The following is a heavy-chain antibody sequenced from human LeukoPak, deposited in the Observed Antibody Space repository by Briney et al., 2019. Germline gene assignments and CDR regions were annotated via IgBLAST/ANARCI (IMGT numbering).Heavy chain of an antibody. J-gene: IGHJ6*04. Sequence: GESLKISCKGSGYSFTSYWIGWVRQTPGKGLEWMGIIYPGDSDTRYSPSFQGQVTISADKSISTAYLQWSSLKASDTAMYYCARFNYYGSGTPRDYGMDVWGKGTTVTVSS. CDR2: IYPGDSDT. CDR3: ARFNYYGSGTPRDYGMDV. D-gene: IGHD3-10*01. V-gene: IGHV5-51*01. CDR1: GYSFTSYW.